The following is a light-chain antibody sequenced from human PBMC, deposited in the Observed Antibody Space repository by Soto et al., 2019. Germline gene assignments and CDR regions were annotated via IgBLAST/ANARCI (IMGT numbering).Light chain of an antibody. CDR2: AAS. V-gene: IGKV1-39*01. J-gene: IGKJ1*01. CDR1: QTSGNY. CDR3: QQGGA. Sequence: DIPLTQSPSSLSASLGDRVTITCRASQTSGNYLNWYQQKPGKAPRVLIYAASVLQSGVPSRFSGSGSGTDFKLTINSLQSDDFATYYCQQGGAFGQGTKVEI.